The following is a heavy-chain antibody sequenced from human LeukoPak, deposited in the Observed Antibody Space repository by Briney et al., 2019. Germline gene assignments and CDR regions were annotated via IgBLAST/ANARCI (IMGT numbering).Heavy chain of an antibody. CDR3: ARERGGPYCSSTSCYWEPFDY. D-gene: IGHD2-2*01. CDR1: GFTFSSYW. J-gene: IGHJ4*02. Sequence: GGSLRLSCAASGFTFSSYWMSWVRQAPGKGLEWVANIKQDGSEKYYVDSVKGRFTISRDNAKNSLYLQMNSLRAEDTAVYYCARERGGPYCSSTSCYWEPFDYWGQGTLVTASS. CDR2: IKQDGSEK. V-gene: IGHV3-7*01.